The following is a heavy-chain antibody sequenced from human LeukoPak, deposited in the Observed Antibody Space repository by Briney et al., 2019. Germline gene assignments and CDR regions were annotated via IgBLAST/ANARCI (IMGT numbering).Heavy chain of an antibody. J-gene: IGHJ4*02. D-gene: IGHD1-26*01. CDR1: GFTFSSAW. V-gene: IGHV3-74*03. CDR2: ITDDATT. CDR3: VRDRVGPDY. Sequence: GGSLRLSCAASGFTFSSAWMHWVRQAPGTGLVWVSRITDDATTTYADSVKGRFSISRDNAKNTLYLQMNSLRAEDTAVYYCVRDRVGPDYWGQGTLVTVSS.